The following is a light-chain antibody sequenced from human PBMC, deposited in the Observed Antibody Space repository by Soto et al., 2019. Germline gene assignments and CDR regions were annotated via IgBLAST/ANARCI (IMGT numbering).Light chain of an antibody. Sequence: DIPLTQSPSFLSASLRDRVPITCRASQGISSFLAWYQQKPGKAPNLLMYAASTLQSGVPSRFSGGESGTEYTLTISSLQPEDSATYYCQQLYIFPLTFGQGTRLEIK. CDR2: AAS. CDR1: QGISSF. CDR3: QQLYIFPLT. J-gene: IGKJ5*01. V-gene: IGKV1-9*01.